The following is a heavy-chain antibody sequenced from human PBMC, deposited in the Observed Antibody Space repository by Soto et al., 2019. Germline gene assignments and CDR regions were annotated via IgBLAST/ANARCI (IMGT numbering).Heavy chain of an antibody. V-gene: IGHV4-30-4*01. Sequence: QVQLQESGPGLVKPSQTLSLTCTVSGGSISSGDYYWSWIRQPPGKGLEWIGYIYYSGSTYYNPPLKSRVTISVETAKNQFSLKLSSVTAADTAVYYWARGNDGSGYYYVVIWFDPWGQGTLVTVSS. D-gene: IGHD3-22*01. J-gene: IGHJ5*02. CDR2: IYYSGST. CDR3: ARGNDGSGYYYVVIWFDP. CDR1: GGSISSGDYY.